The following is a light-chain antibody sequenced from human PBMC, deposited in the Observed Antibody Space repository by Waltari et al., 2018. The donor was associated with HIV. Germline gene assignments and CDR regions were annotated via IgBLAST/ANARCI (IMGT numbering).Light chain of an antibody. Sequence: QSVLTQPPSASGTPKQRVTISCSGSTSHIASTTVSWFKQFPGTAPNVLIYGKNQRPSGVPDRFSGSKSGTSASLAISGLQSEDEADYYCASWDDSLNGPVFGGGTKLTVV. CDR2: GKN. V-gene: IGLV1-44*01. CDR3: ASWDDSLNGPV. J-gene: IGLJ2*01. CDR1: TSHIASTT.